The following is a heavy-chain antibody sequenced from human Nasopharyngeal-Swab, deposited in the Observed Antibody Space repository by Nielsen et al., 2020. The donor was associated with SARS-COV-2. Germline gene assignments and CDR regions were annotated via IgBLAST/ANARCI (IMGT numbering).Heavy chain of an antibody. Sequence: GGSLRLSCAASGFTFSSYAMHWVRQAPGKGLEWVAVISYDGSNKHYADSVKGRFTISRDNSKNTLYLQMNSLRAEDTAVYYCARAGDSSGWYFWFDPWGQGTLVTVSS. J-gene: IGHJ5*02. CDR3: ARAGDSSGWYFWFDP. D-gene: IGHD6-19*01. CDR1: GFTFSSYA. V-gene: IGHV3-30-3*01. CDR2: ISYDGSNK.